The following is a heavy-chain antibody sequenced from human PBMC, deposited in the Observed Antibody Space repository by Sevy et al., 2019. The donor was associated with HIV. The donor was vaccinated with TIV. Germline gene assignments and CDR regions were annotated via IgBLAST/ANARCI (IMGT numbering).Heavy chain of an antibody. D-gene: IGHD3-16*01. V-gene: IGHV3-23*01. CDR2: VTSDGTT. CDR1: GLTLTTTG. J-gene: IGHJ4*02. CDR3: AGWDTTMITDPDY. Sequence: GGSLRLSCAASGLTLTTTGMSWVRQAPGKGLEWVAGVTSDGTTYYADSVRDRFTVSGDNSKNTLYLQLNSLRADDTAVFYCAGWDTTMITDPDYWGQGTLVTVSS.